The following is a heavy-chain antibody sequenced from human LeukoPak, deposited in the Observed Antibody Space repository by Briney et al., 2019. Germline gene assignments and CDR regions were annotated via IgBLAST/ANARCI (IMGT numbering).Heavy chain of an antibody. D-gene: IGHD6-13*01. CDR3: AKAVGSISWSFDY. CDR2: ISYDGSIK. J-gene: IGHJ4*02. Sequence: PGGSLRLSCAASGFTFSSYAMYWVRQAPGKGLEWVAVISYDGSIKYYADSMKGRFTISRDNSKNTLYLQMNSLRGDDAAVYYCAKAVGSISWSFDYWGQGTLVTVSS. V-gene: IGHV3-30-3*01. CDR1: GFTFSSYA.